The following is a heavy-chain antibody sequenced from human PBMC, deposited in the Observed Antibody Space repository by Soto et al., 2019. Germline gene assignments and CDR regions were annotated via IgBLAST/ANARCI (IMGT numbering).Heavy chain of an antibody. CDR1: GGTFSGYA. CDR3: ATHSLGTSSPPYFDN. Sequence: QVQLVQSGAEVKKPGSSVKVSCQASGGTFSGYALTWVRQAPGRGLEWMGEFVPLFGSTNYAQKFAGRITIIADESTSTGYMELSTLRSEDTAVYYCATHSLGTSSPPYFDNWGQGTLVTVSS. D-gene: IGHD2-15*01. J-gene: IGHJ4*02. CDR2: FVPLFGST. V-gene: IGHV1-69*01.